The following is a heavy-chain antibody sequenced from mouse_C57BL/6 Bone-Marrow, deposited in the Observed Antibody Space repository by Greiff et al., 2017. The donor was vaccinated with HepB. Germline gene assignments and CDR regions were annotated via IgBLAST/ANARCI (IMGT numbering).Heavy chain of an antibody. CDR1: GYTFTDYY. CDR3: ARSHYYGSSYDY. CDR2: IYPGSGNT. V-gene: IGHV1-76*01. Sequence: QVQLQQSGAELVRPGASVKLSCKASGYTFTDYYINWVKQRPGQGLEWIARIYPGSGNTYYNEKFKGKATLTAEKSSSTAYMQLSSLTSEDSAVYFCARSHYYGSSYDYWGQGTTLTVSS. J-gene: IGHJ2*01. D-gene: IGHD1-1*01.